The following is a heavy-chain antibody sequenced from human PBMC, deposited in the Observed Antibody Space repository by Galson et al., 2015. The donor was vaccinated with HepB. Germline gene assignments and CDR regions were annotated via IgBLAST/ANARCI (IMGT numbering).Heavy chain of an antibody. CDR1: GGSIYTSNW. CDR2: FYHSGPT. Sequence: SETLSLTCAVSGGSIYTSNWWGWVRRTPGKGLEWIGDFYHSGPTNYNPSLKSRVTISSDGSKNQFSLTLNSVTAADTALYYCVRVFDFWGQGILVTVSS. V-gene: IGHV4-4*02. J-gene: IGHJ4*02. CDR3: VRVFDF.